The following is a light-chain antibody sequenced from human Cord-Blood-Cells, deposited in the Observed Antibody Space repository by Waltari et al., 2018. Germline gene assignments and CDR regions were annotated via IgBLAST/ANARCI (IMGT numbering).Light chain of an antibody. CDR3: QQYNNWPYT. J-gene: IGKJ2*01. CDR1: QSVSSN. CDR2: GAS. Sequence: EIVMTQSPATLSVSPGERATLSCRVIQSVSSNLAWYQQKPGQDPRLLIYGASTRATGIPARFSGSGSGTEFTLTISSLQSEDFAVYYCQQYNNWPYTFGQGTKLEIK. V-gene: IGKV3-15*01.